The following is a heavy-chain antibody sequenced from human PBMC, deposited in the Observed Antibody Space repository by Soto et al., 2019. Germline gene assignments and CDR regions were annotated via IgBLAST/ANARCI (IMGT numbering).Heavy chain of an antibody. CDR3: AREVGATEGFDP. CDR2: IYYSGST. CDR1: GGSISSGGYY. J-gene: IGHJ5*02. Sequence: QVQLQESGPGLVKPSQTLSLTCTVSGGSISSGGYYWSWIRQHPGKGLEWIGYIYYSGSTYYNPSLKSRVSISVGASKNQFSLKLSSVTAADTAVYYCAREVGATEGFDPWGQGTLVTVSS. D-gene: IGHD1-26*01. V-gene: IGHV4-31*03.